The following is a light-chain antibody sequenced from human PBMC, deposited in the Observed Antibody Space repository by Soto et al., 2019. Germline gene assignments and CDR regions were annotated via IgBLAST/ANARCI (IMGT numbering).Light chain of an antibody. CDR1: QSISRN. J-gene: IGKJ5*01. V-gene: IGKV3-15*01. CDR2: GVS. Sequence: EIVMTQSPGTLSVSPGERATLSCRASQSISRNLAWYQQKPGRAPRLLIYGVSTRATGIPARFSGSGSETEFTLTISSLQSEDFAVYYCQQYNNWPPYTFGQGTRREIK. CDR3: QQYNNWPPYT.